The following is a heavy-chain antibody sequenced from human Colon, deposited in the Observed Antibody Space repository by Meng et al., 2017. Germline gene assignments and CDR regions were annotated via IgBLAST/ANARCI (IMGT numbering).Heavy chain of an antibody. CDR2: IFHSGTS. CDR1: GASIRGDNW. V-gene: IGHV4-4*02. D-gene: IGHD2/OR15-2a*01. J-gene: IGHJ5*02. CDR3: ARRNSNDWFDP. Sequence: GRGLVKPSGTLALTCAVSGASIRGDNWWSWVRQTPGKGLEWLGEIFHSGTSNYNPSLKSRVTISVDKSKNQFSLRLSSVTAADTAVYYCARRNSNDWFDPWGQGILVTVSS.